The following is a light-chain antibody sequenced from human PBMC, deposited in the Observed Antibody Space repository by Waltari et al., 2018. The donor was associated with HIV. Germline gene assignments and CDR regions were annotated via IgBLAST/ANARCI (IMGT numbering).Light chain of an antibody. CDR2: DDD. J-gene: IGLJ2*01. Sequence: SYVLTQPPSLSVAPGPPATITCGGAKIGRKSVPWYQQKPGQAPILVIFDDDDRPSGIPDVFSGSNSGNTATLTITRVEAGHEADYYCQVWDMDADLPIFGGGTTLTVL. CDR1: KIGRKS. CDR3: QVWDMDADLPI. V-gene: IGLV3-21*02.